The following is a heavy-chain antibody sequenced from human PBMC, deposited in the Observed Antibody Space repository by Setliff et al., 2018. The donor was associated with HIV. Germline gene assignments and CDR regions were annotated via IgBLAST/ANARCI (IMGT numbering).Heavy chain of an antibody. CDR1: GGTFINSA. Sequence: GASVKVSCKASGGTFINSAFNWVRQAPGQGLEWMGWINTETGNPMYAQGFKGRFVFSLDTSVSTAYLQINGLKAEDTAMYYCARVGSYWSTFDYWGQGALVTVSS. CDR3: ARVGSYWSTFDY. J-gene: IGHJ4*02. D-gene: IGHD1-26*01. V-gene: IGHV7-4-1*02. CDR2: INTETGNP.